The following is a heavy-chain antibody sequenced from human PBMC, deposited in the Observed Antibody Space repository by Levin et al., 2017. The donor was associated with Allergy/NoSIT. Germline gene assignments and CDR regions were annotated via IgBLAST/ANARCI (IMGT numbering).Heavy chain of an antibody. Sequence: GGSLRLSCAASGFTFGNYWMSWVRQAPGKGLEWVANIKQDGSEKYYVDSVKGRFTISRDNAKSSLYLQMNSLRAEDTAVYYCARDMALAGSGGQIDFWGQGTLVTVSS. D-gene: IGHD6-19*01. V-gene: IGHV3-7*04. J-gene: IGHJ4*02. CDR3: ARDMALAGSGGQIDF. CDR1: GFTFGNYW. CDR2: IKQDGSEK.